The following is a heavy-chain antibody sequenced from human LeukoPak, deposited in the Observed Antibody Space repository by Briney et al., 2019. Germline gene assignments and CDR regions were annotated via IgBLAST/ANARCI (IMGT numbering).Heavy chain of an antibody. CDR2: IYTSGST. J-gene: IGHJ6*03. CDR1: GGSISSYY. V-gene: IGHV4-4*07. D-gene: IGHD3-3*01. Sequence: SETLSLTCTVSGGSISSYYWSWIRQPAGKGLEWIGRIYTSGSTNYNPSLKSRVTMSVDTSKNQFSLKLSSVTAADTAVYYCARYWSGPQPGTNYYYMDVWGKGTTVTVSS. CDR3: ARYWSGPQPGTNYYYMDV.